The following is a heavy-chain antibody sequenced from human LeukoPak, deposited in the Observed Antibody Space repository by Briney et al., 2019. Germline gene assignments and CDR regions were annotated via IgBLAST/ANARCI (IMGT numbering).Heavy chain of an antibody. CDR3: ARDAGIAAAVTYYYYMDV. V-gene: IGHV1-18*01. CDR2: ISAYNGNT. J-gene: IGHJ6*03. D-gene: IGHD6-13*01. Sequence: ASVKVSCKASGYTFTSYGISWVRQAPGQGLEWMGWISAYNGNTNYAQKLQGRVTMTTDTSTSTAYMELRSLRSDDTAVYYCARDAGIAAAVTYYYYMDVWGKGTTVTVSS. CDR1: GYTFTSYG.